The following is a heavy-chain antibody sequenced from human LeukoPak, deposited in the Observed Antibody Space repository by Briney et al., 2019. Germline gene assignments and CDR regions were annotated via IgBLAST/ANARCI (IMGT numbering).Heavy chain of an antibody. Sequence: SETLSLTCTVSGASVTRCSWNWSRQPAGKGLEWVGRVYSRRNTNYSPSLKSRVTMSIDTSKNLFSLKLRPVTAADSAMYYCPTGDWNGAANWGPGTLATASS. CDR2: VYSRRNT. CDR3: PTGDWNGAAN. D-gene: IGHD1-1*01. J-gene: IGHJ4*02. V-gene: IGHV4-4*07. CDR1: GASVTRCS.